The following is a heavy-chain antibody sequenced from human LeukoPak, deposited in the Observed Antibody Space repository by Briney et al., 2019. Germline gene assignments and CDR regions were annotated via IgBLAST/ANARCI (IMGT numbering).Heavy chain of an antibody. CDR1: GFTFSSYA. J-gene: IGHJ4*02. CDR2: ISGSGGST. CDR3: ADLQLFEY. D-gene: IGHD5-18*01. Sequence: GGSLTLSCAASGFTFSSYAMSWVRQAPGKGLEWVSVISGSGGSTYYADSVKGRFTISRDNSKNTPYLQMNSLSAEDTAVYYSADLQLFEYWGQGTLVTVSS. V-gene: IGHV3-23*01.